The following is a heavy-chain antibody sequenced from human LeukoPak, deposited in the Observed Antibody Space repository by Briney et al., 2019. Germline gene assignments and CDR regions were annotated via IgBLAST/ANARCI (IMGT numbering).Heavy chain of an antibody. V-gene: IGHV4-59*01. Sequence: SETLSLTCAVSGGSISSYYWSWIRQPPGKGLEWIGYIYYSGSTNYNPSLKSRVTISVDTSKNQFSLKLSSVTAADTAVYYCARETSQKGAHYMDVWGKGTTVTISS. J-gene: IGHJ6*03. CDR1: GGSISSYY. CDR3: ARETSQKGAHYMDV. CDR2: IYYSGST. D-gene: IGHD3-16*01.